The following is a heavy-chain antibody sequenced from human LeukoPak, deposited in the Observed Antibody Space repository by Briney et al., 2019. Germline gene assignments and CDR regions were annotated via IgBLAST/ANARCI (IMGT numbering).Heavy chain of an antibody. CDR3: ARGPPLWFGERYPFDY. D-gene: IGHD3-10*01. V-gene: IGHV4-30-2*01. J-gene: IGHJ4*02. Sequence: PSETLSLTCAVSGGSISSGGYSWSWIRQPPGKGLEWIGYIYHSGSTYYNPSLKSRVTISVDRSKNQFSLKLSSVTAADTAVYYCARGPPLWFGERYPFDYWGQGTLVTVSS. CDR2: IYHSGST. CDR1: GGSISSGGYS.